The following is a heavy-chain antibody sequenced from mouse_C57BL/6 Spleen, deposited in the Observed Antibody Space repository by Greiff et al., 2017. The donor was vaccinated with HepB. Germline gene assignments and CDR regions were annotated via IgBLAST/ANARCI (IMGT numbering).Heavy chain of an antibody. CDR3: ARSGNYEGGYAMDY. CDR1: GFTFSDYG. V-gene: IGHV5-17*01. CDR2: ISSGSSTI. D-gene: IGHD2-1*01. Sequence: EVQLQESGGGLVKPGGSLKLSCAASGFTFSDYGMHWVRQAPEKGLEWVAYISSGSSTIYYADTVKGRFTISRDNAKNTLFLQMTSLRSEDTAMYYCARSGNYEGGYAMDYWGQGTSVTVSS. J-gene: IGHJ4*01.